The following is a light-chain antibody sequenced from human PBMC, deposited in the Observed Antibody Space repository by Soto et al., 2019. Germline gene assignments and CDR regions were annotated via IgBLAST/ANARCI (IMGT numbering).Light chain of an antibody. V-gene: IGKV1-5*01. CDR3: QQYDTYLRT. J-gene: IGKJ1*01. CDR1: QSISAW. CDR2: DAS. Sequence: DIQMTQSPSTLSASVGDRVNITCRASQSISAWLAWYQQKPGRAPKLLIYDASNLQSGVPSRFSGSGSGTEFTLTIDSLQPDDFATYYCQQYDTYLRTFGQGTKVEIK.